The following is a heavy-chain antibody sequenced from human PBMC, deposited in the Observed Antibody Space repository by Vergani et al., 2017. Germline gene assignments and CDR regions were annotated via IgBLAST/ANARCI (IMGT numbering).Heavy chain of an antibody. J-gene: IGHJ5*02. CDR2: IYYSGST. CDR3: ARHSTVEWLVKLGWIDP. D-gene: IGHD6-19*01. CDR1: GASTRSSNYY. Sequence: QLQLQESGPGLVKPAATLSLTCSVSGASTRSSNYYWGWIRQPPGQGLEWIASIYYSGSTYYNPSLTSRVTISVDTSKNQFSLKLSSVTAADTAVYFCARHSTVEWLVKLGWIDPWGQGILVTVSS. V-gene: IGHV4-39*01.